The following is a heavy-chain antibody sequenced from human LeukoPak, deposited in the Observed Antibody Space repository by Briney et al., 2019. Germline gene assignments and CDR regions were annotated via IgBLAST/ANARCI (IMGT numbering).Heavy chain of an antibody. V-gene: IGHV3-23*01. J-gene: IGHJ3*02. Sequence: GGSLRLSCAASGFTFSSYAMSWVRQAPGKGLEWVSSISGSGTSTYYADSVKGRFTISRDSSKNTLYLQMNSLRAEGTALYSCAKDYGGNSVAFDIWGQGTVVTVSS. CDR2: ISGSGTST. CDR3: AKDYGGNSVAFDI. CDR1: GFTFSSYA. D-gene: IGHD4-23*01.